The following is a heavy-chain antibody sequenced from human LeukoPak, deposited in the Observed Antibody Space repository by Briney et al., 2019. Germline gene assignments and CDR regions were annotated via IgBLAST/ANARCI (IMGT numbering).Heavy chain of an antibody. CDR2: IYPGDSDT. Sequence: GESLKISCKGSEYSFTSYWIGWVRQTPGKGLEWMGIIYPGDSDTRYSPSFQGQVTISADKSISTAYLQWSSLKASDTAMYYCARRGYNYGYYFDYWGQGTLVTVSA. D-gene: IGHD5-18*01. CDR1: EYSFTSYW. CDR3: ARRGYNYGYYFDY. V-gene: IGHV5-51*01. J-gene: IGHJ4*02.